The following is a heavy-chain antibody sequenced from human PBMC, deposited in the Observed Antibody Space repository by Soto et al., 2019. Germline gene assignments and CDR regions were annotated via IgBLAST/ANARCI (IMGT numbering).Heavy chain of an antibody. J-gene: IGHJ4*02. CDR2: IYHDGWNK. CDR1: GFTFSNFE. D-gene: IGHD1-26*01. V-gene: IGHV3-30*02. CDR3: AKVVREGATGSYSHFDY. Sequence: PGGSLRLSCAGSGFTFSNFEMXXVRQXXGKGLEWVAFIYHDGWNKYYADSVKGRFTISRDNSKNTLSLQMNSLRAEDTAIYYCAKVVREGATGSYSHFDYWGQGTLVTVSS.